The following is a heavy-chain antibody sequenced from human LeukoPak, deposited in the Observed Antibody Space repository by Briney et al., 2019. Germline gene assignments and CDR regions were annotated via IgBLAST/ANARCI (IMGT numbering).Heavy chain of an antibody. CDR2: IKSKTDGGTT. CDR3: TTGYYYDSSGYLY. D-gene: IGHD3-22*01. V-gene: IGHV3-15*01. CDR1: GLTFSNAW. J-gene: IGHJ4*02. Sequence: GGSLRLSCAASGLTFSNAWMSWVRQAPGKGLEWVGRIKSKTDGGTTDYAAPVKGRFTISRDDSKNTLYLQMNSLKTEDTAVYYCTTGYYYDSSGYLYWGQGTLVTVSS.